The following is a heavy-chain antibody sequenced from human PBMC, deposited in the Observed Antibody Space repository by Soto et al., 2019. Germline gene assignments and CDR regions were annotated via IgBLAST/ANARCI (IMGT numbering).Heavy chain of an antibody. J-gene: IGHJ6*02. CDR3: ARGPPYGSGHSGMDV. D-gene: IGHD3-10*01. Sequence: QVQLVESGGGVVQPGRSLRLSCAAYGFTFSSYGMHWVRQAPGKGLEWVAVIWYDGSNKYYADSVKGRFTISRDNSKNTLYLRMNSPRAEDTAVYHCARGPPYGSGHSGMDVWGQGTTVTVSS. CDR1: GFTFSSYG. CDR2: IWYDGSNK. V-gene: IGHV3-33*01.